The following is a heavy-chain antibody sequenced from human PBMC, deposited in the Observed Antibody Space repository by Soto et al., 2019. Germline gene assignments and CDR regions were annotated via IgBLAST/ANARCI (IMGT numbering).Heavy chain of an antibody. CDR1: GGSISSGGYS. CDR3: ARGRNDYRIAPGTRENRFDP. V-gene: IGHV4-30-2*01. Sequence: PSETLSLTCAVSGGSISSGGYSWSWIRQPPGKGLEWIGYIYHSGSTYYNPSLKSRVTISVDRSKNQFSLKLSSVTAADTAVYYCARGRNDYRIAPGTRENRFDPWGQGTLVTVSS. D-gene: IGHD4-4*01. J-gene: IGHJ5*02. CDR2: IYHSGST.